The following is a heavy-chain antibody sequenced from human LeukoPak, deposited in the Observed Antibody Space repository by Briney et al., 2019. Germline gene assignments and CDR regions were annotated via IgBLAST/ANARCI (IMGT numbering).Heavy chain of an antibody. V-gene: IGHV3-74*01. CDR2: ISSDGSGT. CDR3: ARYYYDGSGYSHDY. J-gene: IGHJ4*02. CDR1: GFTFSSYW. Sequence: GGSLRLSCAASGFTFSSYWMHWVRQAPGKGLVWVSRISSDGSGTSYADSVKGRFTISRDKAKNTLYLHMNSLRAEDTAAYYCARYYYDGSGYSHDYWGQGTLVTVSS. D-gene: IGHD3-22*01.